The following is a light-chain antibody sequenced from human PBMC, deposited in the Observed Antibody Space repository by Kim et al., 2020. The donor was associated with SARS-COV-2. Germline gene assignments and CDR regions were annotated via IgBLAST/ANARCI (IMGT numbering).Light chain of an antibody. CDR1: SSNIGAGYD. J-gene: IGLJ1*01. V-gene: IGLV1-40*01. Sequence: RVTASCTGSSSNIGAGYDAHWYQQLPRRAPKLLISGNNKRPSGVPDRFSGSKSGTSASLAITGLQADDEADYYCQSYDSSLNAYVFGTVTKVTVL. CDR3: QSYDSSLNAYV. CDR2: GNN.